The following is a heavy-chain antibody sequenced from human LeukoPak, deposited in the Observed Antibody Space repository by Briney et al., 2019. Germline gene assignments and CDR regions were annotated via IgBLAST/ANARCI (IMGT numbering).Heavy chain of an antibody. D-gene: IGHD2-15*01. CDR1: GYTFTDYY. V-gene: IGHV1-2*02. Sequence: ASVQVSCRSSGYTFTDYYIHWMRQAPGQGLEWMGWINPASGGTTYAQKFQGRVTMTGDTSISTVFVDLGRLRSDDTAVYYCARSDSYTWFDPWGQGTLVTVSS. CDR3: ARSDSYTWFDP. CDR2: INPASGGT. J-gene: IGHJ5*02.